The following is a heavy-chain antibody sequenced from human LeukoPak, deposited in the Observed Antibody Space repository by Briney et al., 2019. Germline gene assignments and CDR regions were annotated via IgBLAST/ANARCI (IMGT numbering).Heavy chain of an antibody. J-gene: IGHJ4*02. V-gene: IGHV3-74*01. Sequence: GGSLRLSCAASGFSFSFTNYWLHWVRQAPGKGLVWVSRINNDGSSTSYADSVKGRFTISRDNAKNTLYLQMNSLRAEDTAVYYCARDQYSDSPADYWGQGTLVTVSS. CDR3: ARDQYSDSPADY. CDR1: GFSFSFTNYW. D-gene: IGHD2-15*01. CDR2: INNDGSST.